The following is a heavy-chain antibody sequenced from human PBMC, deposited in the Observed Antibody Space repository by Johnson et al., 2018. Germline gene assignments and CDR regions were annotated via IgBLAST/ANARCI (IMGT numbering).Heavy chain of an antibody. CDR2: VSGSGSTT. Sequence: VQLVQSGGHLIQPGGSLRLSCAASGFSFSIYAMSWIRQAPGKGLEWVSAVSGSGSTTHYTDSVKGRFTVSRDSSKNTIYLKMNSLRAEDTAVYYCAKDDQYLVQYFQDGGQGTLVTRSS. J-gene: IGHJ1*01. V-gene: IGHV3-23*04. CDR3: AKDDQYLVQYFQD. D-gene: IGHD6-13*01. CDR1: GFSFSIYA.